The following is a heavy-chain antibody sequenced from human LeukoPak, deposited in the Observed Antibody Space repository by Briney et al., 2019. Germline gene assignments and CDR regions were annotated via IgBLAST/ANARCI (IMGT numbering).Heavy chain of an antibody. CDR1: GGSIDNYY. CDR2: IFTSGST. Sequence: SETLSLTCTVSGGSIDNYYWSWIRQPAGKGLEWIGRIFTSGSTNYNPSLKSRVTMSIDTSKNQFSLRLTSVTAADTAVYYCARDSTRYTTVPLDYWGQGTLVAVSS. CDR3: ARDSTRYTTVPLDY. V-gene: IGHV4-4*07. D-gene: IGHD1-14*01. J-gene: IGHJ4*02.